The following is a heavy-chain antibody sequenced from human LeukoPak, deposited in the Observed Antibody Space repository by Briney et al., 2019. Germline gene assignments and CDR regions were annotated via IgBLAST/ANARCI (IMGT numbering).Heavy chain of an antibody. Sequence: SQTLSLTCTVSGGSISSGDYYWSWIRQPPGKGLEWIGYIYYSGSTYYNPSLKSRVTISVDTSKNQFSLKLSSVTAADTAVYYCARGKRTYYDYVWGSYWPGRWFDPWGQGTLVTVSS. CDR3: ARGKRTYYDYVWGSYWPGRWFDP. V-gene: IGHV4-30-4*01. D-gene: IGHD3-16*01. CDR1: GGSISSGDYY. J-gene: IGHJ5*02. CDR2: IYYSGST.